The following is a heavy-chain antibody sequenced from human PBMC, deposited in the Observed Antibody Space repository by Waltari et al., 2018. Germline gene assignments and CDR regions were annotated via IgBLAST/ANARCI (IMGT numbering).Heavy chain of an antibody. CDR3: ATGHRRDGYNWGGY. Sequence: EVQLVQSGAEVKKPGATVKISCKASGYTFTDYYMHWVQPAPGKGLEWMGRVDPEDGETIYAEKFQGRVTITADTSTDTAYMELSSLRSEDTAVYYCATGHRRDGYNWGGYWGQGTLVTVSS. CDR1: GYTFTDYY. D-gene: IGHD5-12*01. J-gene: IGHJ4*02. V-gene: IGHV1-69-2*01. CDR2: VDPEDGET.